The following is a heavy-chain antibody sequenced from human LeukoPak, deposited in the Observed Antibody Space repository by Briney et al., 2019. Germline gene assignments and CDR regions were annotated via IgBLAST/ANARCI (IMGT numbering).Heavy chain of an antibody. CDR3: ARGMGAKFLDWFDP. J-gene: IGHJ5*02. V-gene: IGHV1-24*01. Sequence: ASVKVSCKVSGYTLTELSMHWVRQAPGKGLEWMGGFDPEVGKTIYAQKFQGRVTMTEDTSTDTAYMELSSLRSEDTAVYYCARGMGAKFLDWFDPWGQGTLVTVSS. CDR1: GYTLTELS. CDR2: FDPEVGKT. D-gene: IGHD1-26*01.